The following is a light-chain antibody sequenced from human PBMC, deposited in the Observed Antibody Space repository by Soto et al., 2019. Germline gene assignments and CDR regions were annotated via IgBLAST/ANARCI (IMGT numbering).Light chain of an antibody. J-gene: IGKJ2*01. V-gene: IGKV1-39*01. Sequence: DIQMTQSPSALSASVGDRVTIACRASQSISGLLIWYQQKPGRAPKVLIYTATTLQSGVPSRFSGTGSGTDFTLTITSLQPEDFATYYCQQNYNTPYTFGQGTKLEIK. CDR1: QSISGL. CDR2: TAT. CDR3: QQNYNTPYT.